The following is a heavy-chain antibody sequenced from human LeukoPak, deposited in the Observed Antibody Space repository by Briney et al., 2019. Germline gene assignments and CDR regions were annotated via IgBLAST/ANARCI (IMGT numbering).Heavy chain of an antibody. CDR3: ARGRVVTRAFDI. CDR1: GGSISSYY. D-gene: IGHD4-23*01. J-gene: IGHJ3*02. Sequence: SETLSLTCTVSGGSISSYYWSWIRQPAGKGLEWIGRIYTSGSTNYNPSLKSRVTISVDTSKNQFSLKLSSVTAADTAVYYCARGRVVTRAFDIWGQGTMVTVSS. V-gene: IGHV4-4*07. CDR2: IYTSGST.